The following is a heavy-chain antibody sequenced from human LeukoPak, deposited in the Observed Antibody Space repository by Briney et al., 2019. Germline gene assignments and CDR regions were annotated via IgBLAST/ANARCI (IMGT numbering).Heavy chain of an antibody. D-gene: IGHD3-9*01. CDR1: GFTFSNYS. V-gene: IGHV3-21*01. Sequence: GGSLRLSCAASGFTFSNYSMNWVRQAPGKGLEWVSSISSSSSYIYYADSVKGRFTISRDNAKNSLYLQMNSLRAEDTAVYYCARALYDIDRYNWFDPWGQGTLVTVSS. CDR2: ISSSSSYI. J-gene: IGHJ5*02. CDR3: ARALYDIDRYNWFDP.